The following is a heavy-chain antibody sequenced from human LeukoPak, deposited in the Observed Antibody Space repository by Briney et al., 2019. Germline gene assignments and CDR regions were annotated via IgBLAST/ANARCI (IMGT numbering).Heavy chain of an antibody. J-gene: IGHJ6*03. V-gene: IGHV4-59*01. D-gene: IGHD3-22*01. CDR3: ARSSEGRYYYDSSGYSYYYYYMDV. Sequence: SETLSLTCTVSGGSISSYYWRWIRQPPGKGLEWIGYIYYSGSTNYNPSLKSRVTISVDTSKNQFSLKLSSVTAADTAVYYCARSSEGRYYYDSSGYSYYYYYMDVWGKGTTVTISS. CDR2: IYYSGST. CDR1: GGSISSYY.